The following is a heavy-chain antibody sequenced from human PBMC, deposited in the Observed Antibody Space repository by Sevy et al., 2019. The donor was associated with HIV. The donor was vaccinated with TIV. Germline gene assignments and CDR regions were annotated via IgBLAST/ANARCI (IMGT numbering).Heavy chain of an antibody. V-gene: IGHV1-2*06. Sequence: ASVKVSCKASGYTFTGYYMHWVRQAPGQGLEWMGRINPNSGGTNYAQKFQGRVTMTRDTSIRTAYMELSRLRSDDTAVYYCARIGYCSSTSCYKGMDVWGQGTTVTVSS. CDR2: INPNSGGT. J-gene: IGHJ6*02. CDR3: ARIGYCSSTSCYKGMDV. D-gene: IGHD2-2*02. CDR1: GYTFTGYY.